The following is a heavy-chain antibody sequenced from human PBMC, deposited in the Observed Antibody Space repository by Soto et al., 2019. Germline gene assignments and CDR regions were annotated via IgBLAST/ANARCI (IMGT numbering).Heavy chain of an antibody. CDR3: AKAKSTSTFTAMDA. J-gene: IGHJ6*02. CDR1: GFTFGSHA. CDR2: ISASGGTT. D-gene: IGHD5-12*01. Sequence: GGSLRLSCAASGFTFGSHAMTWVRQAPGKGLEWVAGISASGGTTYYADSVKGRFTISRDSSDNTLYLQMDRLRVDDTALYYCAKAKSTSTFTAMDAWGQGTTVTVSS. V-gene: IGHV3-23*01.